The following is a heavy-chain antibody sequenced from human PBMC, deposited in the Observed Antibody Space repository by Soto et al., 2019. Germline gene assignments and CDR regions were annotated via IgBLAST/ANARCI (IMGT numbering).Heavy chain of an antibody. CDR3: AQEDSGSTFGHAFDI. J-gene: IGHJ3*02. Sequence: PGGSLRLSCAACGFTFDDYSIHWVRQAPWKGLEWVSGINWNSGRIGYADSVKGRFTISRDNAKNSLYLQMNSLRAEDTALYYCAQEDSGSTFGHAFDIWGQGTMVTVSS. D-gene: IGHD1-26*01. CDR2: INWNSGRI. CDR1: GFTFDDYS. V-gene: IGHV3-9*01.